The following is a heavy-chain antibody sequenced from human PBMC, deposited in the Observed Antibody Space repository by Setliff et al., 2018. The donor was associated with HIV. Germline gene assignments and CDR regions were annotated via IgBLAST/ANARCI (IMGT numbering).Heavy chain of an antibody. J-gene: IGHJ4*02. CDR2: INQDGSEK. CDR3: ARGQTSVTLQFDH. V-gene: IGHV3-7*01. CDR1: GFTFSSHW. D-gene: IGHD4-17*01. Sequence: PGGSLRLSCAVSGFTFSSHWMVWVRQASGKGLEWVANINQDGSEKNYVDSVKGRFTISRDNAKHSLFLQMNSLRAEDTAVYYCARGQTSVTLQFDHWGQGTLVTVSS.